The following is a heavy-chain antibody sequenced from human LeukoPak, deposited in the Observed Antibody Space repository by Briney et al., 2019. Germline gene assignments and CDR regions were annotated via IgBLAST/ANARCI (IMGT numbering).Heavy chain of an antibody. CDR2: SYYTGNT. CDR3: ARVQYAAGPYYMDV. D-gene: IGHD2-15*01. V-gene: IGHV4-59*01. Sequence: SETLSLTCTVSGDSISRYYWSWIRQPPGKGLEWTGFSYYTGNTNYNPSLKSRVTISVDTSTNQFSLKLSSVTAADTAVYYCARVQYAAGPYYMDVWGEGTTVTVSS. CDR1: GDSISRYY. J-gene: IGHJ6*03.